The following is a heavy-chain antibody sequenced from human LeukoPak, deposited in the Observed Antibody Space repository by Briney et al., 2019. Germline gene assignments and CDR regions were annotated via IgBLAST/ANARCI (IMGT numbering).Heavy chain of an antibody. Sequence: GGSLRLSCVGSGFTFSTHGMNWVRQAPGKGLEWVSGIGGSGIGHSTHYADSVKGRFTISRDNSKNMVYLQMDSLRAEDTALYYCARESGWLRYHDWGQGALVTVSS. CDR1: GFTFSTHG. J-gene: IGHJ4*02. CDR2: IGGSGIGHST. D-gene: IGHD5-12*01. V-gene: IGHV3-23*01. CDR3: ARESGWLRYHD.